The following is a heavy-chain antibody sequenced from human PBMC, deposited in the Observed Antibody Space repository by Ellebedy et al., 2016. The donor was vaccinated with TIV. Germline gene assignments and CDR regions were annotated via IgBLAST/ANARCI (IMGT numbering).Heavy chain of an antibody. J-gene: IGHJ4*02. Sequence: GESLKISCTAFGFTFSAHAMSWVRQAPGKGLEWVSATNGNVSRTHYADSVKGRFTISRDNSKNTVFLQMNSLRADDTALYSCAKVYAYESSAYQDYWGRGTLVTVSS. CDR1: GFTFSAHA. D-gene: IGHD3-22*01. V-gene: IGHV3-23*01. CDR3: AKVYAYESSAYQDY. CDR2: TNGNVSRT.